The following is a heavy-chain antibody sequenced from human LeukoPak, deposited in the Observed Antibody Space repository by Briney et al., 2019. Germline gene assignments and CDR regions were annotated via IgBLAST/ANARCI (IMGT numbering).Heavy chain of an antibody. CDR2: INHSGST. CDR1: GGSFSGYY. Sequence: SETLSLTCAVSGGSFSGYYWSWIRQPPGKGLEWIGEINHSGSTNYNPSLKSRVTISVDTTTNQFSLELSSGTAADTAVYYCAREGSRYYPDYWGQGTLVTVSS. CDR3: AREGSRYYPDY. J-gene: IGHJ4*02. V-gene: IGHV4-34*01. D-gene: IGHD3-22*01.